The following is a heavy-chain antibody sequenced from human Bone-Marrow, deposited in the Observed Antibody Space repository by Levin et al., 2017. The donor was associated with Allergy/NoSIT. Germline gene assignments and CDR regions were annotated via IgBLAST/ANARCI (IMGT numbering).Heavy chain of an antibody. Sequence: GGSLRLSCEASGFTFSSHGMHWVRQAPGKGLEWVAIISYDGSTESYADSVKGRFTISRDNSKNTVYLQSNNVRSEDTAVYFCAKAWARREMISALDSWGQGTLITVSS. V-gene: IGHV3-30*18. CDR2: ISYDGSTE. J-gene: IGHJ4*02. CDR1: GFTFSSHG. CDR3: AKAWARREMISALDS. D-gene: IGHD3/OR15-3a*01.